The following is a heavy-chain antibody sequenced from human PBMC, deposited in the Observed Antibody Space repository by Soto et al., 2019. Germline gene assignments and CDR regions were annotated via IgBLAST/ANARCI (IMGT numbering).Heavy chain of an antibody. D-gene: IGHD3-3*01. V-gene: IGHV3-30*18. CDR3: AKSDRGVFGVVMSPALDPFDV. Sequence: QVHLVESGGGVVQPGRSLTLSCVVSGVTFRTYGIHWVRQAPGKGLEWVAVISYDGDYKFYADSVKGRFSISRDNSKNTVYLQLTSLAAEDTALYYGAKSDRGVFGVVMSPALDPFDVWGQGTMVAVSS. CDR1: GVTFRTYG. CDR2: ISYDGDYK. J-gene: IGHJ3*01.